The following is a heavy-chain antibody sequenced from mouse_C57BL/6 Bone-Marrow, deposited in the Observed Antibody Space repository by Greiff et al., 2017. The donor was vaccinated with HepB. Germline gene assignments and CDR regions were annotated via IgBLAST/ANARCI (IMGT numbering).Heavy chain of an antibody. V-gene: IGHV5-12*01. CDR1: GFTFSDYY. Sequence: EVQVVESGGGLVQPGGSLKLSCAASGFTFSDYYMYWVRQTPEKRLEWVAYISNGGGSTYYPDTVKGRFTISRDNAKNTLYLQMSRLKSEDTAMYYCARHSYFDVWGTGTTVTVSS. CDR3: ARHSYFDV. CDR2: ISNGGGST. J-gene: IGHJ1*03.